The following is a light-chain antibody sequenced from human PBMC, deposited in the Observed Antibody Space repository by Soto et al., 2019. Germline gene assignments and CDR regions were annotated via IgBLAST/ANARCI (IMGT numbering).Light chain of an antibody. CDR1: SSNIGNNY. J-gene: IGLJ3*02. CDR2: ENK. Sequence: QSVLTQPPSVSAAPGQTVTISCSGSSSNIGNNYVSWYQQLPGTAPKLLIYENKKRPSGIPDRFSGSKSGTSATLGITGLQTGDEADYYCGTWDSSLSAWVFGGGTKLTVL. V-gene: IGLV1-51*02. CDR3: GTWDSSLSAWV.